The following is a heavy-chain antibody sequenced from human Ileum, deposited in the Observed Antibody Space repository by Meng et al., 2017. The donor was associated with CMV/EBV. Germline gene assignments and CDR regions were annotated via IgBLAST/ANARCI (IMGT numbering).Heavy chain of an antibody. Sequence: GESLKISWVGSGSSFSTSAMHWVRQAPGKGLEWVAVISNDGNRKYYTDSVEGRFTISRDNSKNTLYLQMDSLRADDTATYYWARDCAWNFDYWGQGTLVTVSS. CDR2: ISNDGNRK. CDR3: ARDCAWNFDY. CDR1: GSSFSTSA. J-gene: IGHJ4*02. V-gene: IGHV3-30*04.